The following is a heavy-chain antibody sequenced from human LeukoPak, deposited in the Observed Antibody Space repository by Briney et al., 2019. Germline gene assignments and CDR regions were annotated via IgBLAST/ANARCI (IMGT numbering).Heavy chain of an antibody. V-gene: IGHV4-30-2*01. J-gene: IGHJ4*02. CDR2: IYHSGCT. Sequence: SETLSLTCAVSGGSISSGCYCWIWIRQPPGKGLEWIGYIYHSGCTYYNPSLKSRVTIAVDKYKIQFSLKLSSVTAADTAVYYCARGRGYYDILTCYYHSYFDYWGQGTLVTVSS. CDR3: ARGRGYYDILTCYYHSYFDY. CDR1: GGSISSGCYC. D-gene: IGHD3-9*01.